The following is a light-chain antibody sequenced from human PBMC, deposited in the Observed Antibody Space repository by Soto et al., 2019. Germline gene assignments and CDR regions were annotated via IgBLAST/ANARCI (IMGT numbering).Light chain of an antibody. CDR3: QQSYSTPYT. J-gene: IGKJ2*01. CDR2: AAS. V-gene: IGKV1-39*01. CDR1: QSINRF. Sequence: IQMTQSPSSLSASVGDRVTVTCRANQSINRFLQWYQQKAGKAPKLLIYAASSLQSGVPSRFSGSGSGTDFTLTISSLQPEDFATYYCQQSYSTPYTFGQGTKLDIK.